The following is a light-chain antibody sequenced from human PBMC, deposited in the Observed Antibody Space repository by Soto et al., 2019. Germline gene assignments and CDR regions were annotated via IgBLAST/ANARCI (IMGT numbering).Light chain of an antibody. CDR1: QSVSIY. CDR2: DAS. CDR3: QQYNNWPPWT. Sequence: EIVLTQSPATLSLSPGERATLSCRASQSVSIYLAWYQQKPGQAPRLLIYDASNRATGIPARFSGSGSGTGFTLTISSLQSEDFAVYYCQQYNNWPPWTFGQGTKVDIK. J-gene: IGKJ1*01. V-gene: IGKV3-11*01.